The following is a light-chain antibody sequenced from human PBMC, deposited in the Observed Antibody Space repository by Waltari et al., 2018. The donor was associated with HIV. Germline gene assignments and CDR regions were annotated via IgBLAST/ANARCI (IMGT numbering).Light chain of an antibody. CDR3: SSWDDRLNGQGV. CDR2: NDN. CDR1: RSNIGSNT. J-gene: IGLJ3*02. V-gene: IGLV1-44*01. Sequence: QSVLTQPPSASGTPGQRVTPSCCGTRSNIGSNTFNWYQPLPGTAPKLLIYNDNERPSGVPGRFSGSRSGASASLAISGLQPEDEADYYCSSWDDRLNGQGVFGGGTKLTVL.